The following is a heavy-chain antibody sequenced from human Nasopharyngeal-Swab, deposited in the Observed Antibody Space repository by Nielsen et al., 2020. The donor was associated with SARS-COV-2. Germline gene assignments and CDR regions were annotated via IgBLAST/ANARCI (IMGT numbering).Heavy chain of an antibody. J-gene: IGHJ5*02. CDR3: AKVYGGSEFDP. CDR1: GFTFSSYG. Sequence: GGSLRLSCAASGFTFSSYGMHWVRRAPGKGLEWVALISYDGSNKYYADSVKGRFTISRDNSKNTLYLQMNSLRAEDTAVYYCAKVYGGSEFDPWGQGTLVTVSS. V-gene: IGHV3-30*18. CDR2: ISYDGSNK. D-gene: IGHD4-23*01.